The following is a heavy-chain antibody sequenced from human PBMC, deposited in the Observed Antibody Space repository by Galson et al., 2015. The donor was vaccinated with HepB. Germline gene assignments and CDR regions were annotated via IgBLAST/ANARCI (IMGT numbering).Heavy chain of an antibody. J-gene: IGHJ5*02. D-gene: IGHD5/OR15-5a*01. V-gene: IGHV1-18*04. CDR1: GYTFTDYG. CDR2: ISANNGNT. Sequence: SVKVSCKASGYTFTDYGIRWVRQAPGQGLEWMGRISANNGNTNYAQMIQGRVTMTADTSTTTVYMELRSLRSDDTAVYYCARADYSVSAPDHWGQGTLVTVFS. CDR3: ARADYSVSAPDH.